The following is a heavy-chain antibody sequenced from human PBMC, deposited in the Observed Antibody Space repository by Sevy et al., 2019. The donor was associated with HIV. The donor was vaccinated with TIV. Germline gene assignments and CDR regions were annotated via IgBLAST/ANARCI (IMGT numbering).Heavy chain of an antibody. CDR1: GGSISSYY. J-gene: IGHJ4*02. CDR3: ARQVGDIGVAYFDY. V-gene: IGHV4-59*08. Sequence: SETLSLTCTVSGGSISSYYWSWIRQPPGKGLEWIGYIYYSGSTNYNPSLKSRVTISVDTSKNQFSLKLSSVTAADTAVYYCARQVGDIGVAYFDYWGQGTLVTVSS. D-gene: IGHD2-15*01. CDR2: IYYSGST.